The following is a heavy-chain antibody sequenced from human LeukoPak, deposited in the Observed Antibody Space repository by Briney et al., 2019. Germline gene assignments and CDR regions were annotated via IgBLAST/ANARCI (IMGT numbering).Heavy chain of an antibody. D-gene: IGHD3-22*01. CDR1: GFTFNNYG. CDR2: ISSDGTNK. V-gene: IGHV3-30*18. Sequence: GWSLRLSCAASGFTFNNYGMHWVRQAPGKGLEWVAMISSDGTNKYSADSGKGRFTIARDNSKNTLYLQMNSLRTEDTAVYYCAKERQDYYDNRGYFDFDYWGQGTLVTVSS. J-gene: IGHJ4*02. CDR3: AKERQDYYDNRGYFDFDY.